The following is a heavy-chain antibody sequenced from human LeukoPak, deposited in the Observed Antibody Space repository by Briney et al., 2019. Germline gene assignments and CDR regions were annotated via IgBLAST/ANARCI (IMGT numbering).Heavy chain of an antibody. CDR2: INPSGGST. J-gene: IGHJ4*02. V-gene: IGHV1-46*01. CDR1: GYTFTSYY. Sequence: ASVKVPCKASGYTFTSYYMHWVRQAPGQGLEWMGIINPSGGSTSYAQKFQGRVTMTRDTSTSTVYMELSSLRSEDTAVYYCARDFYDSSGYYPYYFDYWGQGTLVTVSS. D-gene: IGHD3-22*01. CDR3: ARDFYDSSGYYPYYFDY.